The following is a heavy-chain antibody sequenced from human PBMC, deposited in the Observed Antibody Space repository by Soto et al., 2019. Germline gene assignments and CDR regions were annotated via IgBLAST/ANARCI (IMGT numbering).Heavy chain of an antibody. CDR1: GGTFSSYT. J-gene: IGHJ4*02. D-gene: IGHD2-15*01. V-gene: IGHV1-69*02. CDR2: IIPILGIA. Sequence: QVQLVQSGAEVKKPGSSVKVSCKASGGTFSSYTISWVRQAPGQGLEWMGRIIPILGIANYAQKCQGRVTIPADKATSTAYMELSSLRSEDTAVYYCASGFKDDYGVYWGQGTLVTVSS. CDR3: ASGFKDDYGVY.